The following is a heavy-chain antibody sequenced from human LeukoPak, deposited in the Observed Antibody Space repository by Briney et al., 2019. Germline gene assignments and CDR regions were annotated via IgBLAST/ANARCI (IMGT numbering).Heavy chain of an antibody. J-gene: IGHJ6*03. CDR2: IYYSGST. V-gene: IGHV4-59*01. D-gene: IGHD6-6*01. Sequence: LETLSLSCTVSVGSIRGYYCNWIRQSPGERREWIGEIYYSGSTNYNPSLKSRVSISVDTSKNQFSLKPTSVTAADTAVYYCARCAVEVAARFMDVWGKGTTVTVSS. CDR1: VGSIRGYY. CDR3: ARCAVEVAARFMDV.